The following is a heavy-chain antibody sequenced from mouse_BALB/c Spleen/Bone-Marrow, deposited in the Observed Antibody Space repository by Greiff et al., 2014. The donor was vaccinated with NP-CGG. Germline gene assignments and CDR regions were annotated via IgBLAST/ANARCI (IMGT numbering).Heavy chain of an antibody. CDR2: ISSGGSYT. CDR3: ASLTGRDY. Sequence: EVNVVESGGSLVKPGGSLKLSCAASGFTYSGYAMSWVRQTPEKRLEWVATISSGGSYTYYPDSVKGRFTISRDNAKNTLYLQMSSRRSEDTAMYYCASLTGRDYWGQGTTLTVSA. D-gene: IGHD4-1*01. CDR1: GFTYSGYA. J-gene: IGHJ2*01. V-gene: IGHV5-9-3*01.